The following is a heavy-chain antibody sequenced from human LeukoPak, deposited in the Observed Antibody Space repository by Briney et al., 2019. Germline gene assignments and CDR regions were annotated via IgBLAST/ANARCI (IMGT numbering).Heavy chain of an antibody. CDR2: FDPEDGET. CDR3: ATQIFVGATLFDY. V-gene: IGHV1-24*01. Sequence: GASVKVSCKVSGYTLSELSMHWVRQAPGKGLEWMGGFDPEDGETIYAQKFQGRVTMTEDTSTDTAYMELSSLRSEDTAVYYCATQIFVGATLFDYWGQGTLVTVSS. D-gene: IGHD1-26*01. J-gene: IGHJ4*02. CDR1: GYTLSELS.